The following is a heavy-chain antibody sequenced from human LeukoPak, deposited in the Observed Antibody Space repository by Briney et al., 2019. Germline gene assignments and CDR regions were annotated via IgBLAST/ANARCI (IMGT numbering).Heavy chain of an antibody. CDR2: VYSSGYT. D-gene: IGHD3-10*01. CDR1: GDSMTSHS. Sequence: PSETLSLTCTASGDSMTSHSWSWIRQPPGKGLEWIGRVYSSGYTESNLSLKSRVSMSIDTSRNQFSLNLTSVTAADTAFYYCARTGSGNTDSLIQFLDPWGRGTLVTVSA. J-gene: IGHJ5*02. CDR3: ARTGSGNTDSLIQFLDP. V-gene: IGHV4-4*07.